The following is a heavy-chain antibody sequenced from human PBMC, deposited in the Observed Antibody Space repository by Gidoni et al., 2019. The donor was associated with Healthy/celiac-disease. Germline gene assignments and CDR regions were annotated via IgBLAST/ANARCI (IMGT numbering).Heavy chain of an antibody. D-gene: IGHD1-26*01. CDR2: ISYDVSNK. Sequence: QVQLVESGGGVVQPGRSLKLSCAASGFAFSSYGLHWVRQAPGKGLEWVAVISYDVSNKYYADSVKGRFTISRDNSKNTLYLQMNSLRAEDTAVYYCAKEGGSGSYFLYYYYGMDVWGQGTTVTVSS. J-gene: IGHJ6*02. CDR1: GFAFSSYG. CDR3: AKEGGSGSYFLYYYYGMDV. V-gene: IGHV3-30*18.